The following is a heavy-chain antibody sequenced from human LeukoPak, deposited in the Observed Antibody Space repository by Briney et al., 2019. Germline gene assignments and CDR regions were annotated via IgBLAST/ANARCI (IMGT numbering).Heavy chain of an antibody. CDR1: GGALSSTNYY. CDR3: ARLHYDSSARTYGMDV. Sequence: ETLSLTCTVSGGALSSTNYYWGWVRQAPGKGLEWVSLMSAGGGGTYYADSVKGRFSISRDNSKNTLYLQVNSLRAEDTAVYYCARLHYDSSARTYGMDVWGQGTTVTVSS. CDR2: MSAGGGGT. V-gene: IGHV3-23*01. D-gene: IGHD3-22*01. J-gene: IGHJ6*02.